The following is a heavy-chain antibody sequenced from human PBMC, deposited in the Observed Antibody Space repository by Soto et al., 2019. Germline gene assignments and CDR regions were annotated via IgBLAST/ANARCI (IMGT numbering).Heavy chain of an antibody. Sequence: GESLKISCKGSGYSFTSYWIGWVRQMPGKGLEWMGIIYPGDSDTRYSPSFQGQVTISADKSISTAYLQWSSLKASDTAMYYCARPHAPFDWLSRFDYWGQGTLVTVSS. D-gene: IGHD3-9*01. CDR2: IYPGDSDT. CDR1: GYSFTSYW. CDR3: ARPHAPFDWLSRFDY. V-gene: IGHV5-51*01. J-gene: IGHJ4*02.